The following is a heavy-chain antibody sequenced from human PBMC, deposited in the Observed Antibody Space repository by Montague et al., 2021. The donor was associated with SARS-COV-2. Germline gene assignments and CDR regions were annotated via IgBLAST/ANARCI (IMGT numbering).Heavy chain of an antibody. V-gene: IGHV3-74*01. CDR3: VRPLWFGDSDYYFES. CDR2: IKPDGTST. Sequence: SRRLSCAASGFNFRSYWMHWVRQVPGRGPVWVSRIKPDGTSTHYAASVKGRFIISRDNARNTLSLQMTNMRADDTAIYYCVRPLWFGDSDYYFESWGQGTLVTVSS. CDR1: GFNFRSYW. J-gene: IGHJ4*02. D-gene: IGHD3-10*01.